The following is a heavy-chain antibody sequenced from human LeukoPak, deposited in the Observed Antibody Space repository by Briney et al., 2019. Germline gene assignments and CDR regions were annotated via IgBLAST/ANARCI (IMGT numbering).Heavy chain of an antibody. V-gene: IGHV3-23*01. CDR3: ARGREWLLDAFDI. CDR1: GFTFRSYA. Sequence: PGGSLRLSCVASGFTFRSYAISWVRQAPGKGLEWVSSINGGGGNTNYADSVKGRFTISRDTSRNVVHLQMNSLRVEDMAVYYCARGREWLLDAFDIWGQGTTVTVSS. J-gene: IGHJ3*02. CDR2: INGGGGNT. D-gene: IGHD3-3*01.